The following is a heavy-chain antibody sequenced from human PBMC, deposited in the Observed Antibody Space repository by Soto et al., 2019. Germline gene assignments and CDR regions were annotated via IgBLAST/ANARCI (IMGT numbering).Heavy chain of an antibody. CDR1: GGSISSYY. CDR2: IYYSGST. CDR3: ARGYVAGTDNWFDP. V-gene: IGHV4-59*01. D-gene: IGHD6-19*01. J-gene: IGHJ5*02. Sequence: SETLSLTCTVAGGSISSYYWSWIRQPPGKGLEWIGYIYYSGSTNYNPSLKSRVTISVDTSKNQFSLKLSPVTAADTAVYYCARGYVAGTDNWFDPWGQGTLVTVSS.